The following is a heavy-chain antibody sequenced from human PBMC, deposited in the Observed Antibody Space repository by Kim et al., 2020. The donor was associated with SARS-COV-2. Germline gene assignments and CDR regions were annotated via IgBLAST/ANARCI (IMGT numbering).Heavy chain of an antibody. Sequence: STYYNPSLKSRVTISVDTSKNQFSLKLSSVTAADTAVYYCARLVRGPFDYWGQGTLVTVSS. D-gene: IGHD3-10*01. CDR2: ST. V-gene: IGHV4-39*01. J-gene: IGHJ4*02. CDR3: ARLVRGPFDY.